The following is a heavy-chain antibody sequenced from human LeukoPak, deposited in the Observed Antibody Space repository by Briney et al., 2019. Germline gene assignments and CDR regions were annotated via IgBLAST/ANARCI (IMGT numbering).Heavy chain of an antibody. J-gene: IGHJ4*02. Sequence: GGSLRLSCAASGFTFSSYGMHWVRQAPGKGLEWVAVISYDGSNKYYADSVKGRFTISRDNSKNTLYLQMNSLRAEDTAVYYCARDPSTSRYCSSTSCFYYFDYWGQGTLVTVSS. V-gene: IGHV3-30*19. CDR3: ARDPSTSRYCSSTSCFYYFDY. CDR2: ISYDGSNK. D-gene: IGHD2-2*01. CDR1: GFTFSSYG.